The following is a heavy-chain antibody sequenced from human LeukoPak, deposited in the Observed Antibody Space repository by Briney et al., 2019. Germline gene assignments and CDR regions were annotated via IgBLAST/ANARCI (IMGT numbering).Heavy chain of an antibody. V-gene: IGHV1-2*02. D-gene: IGHD2-15*01. J-gene: IGHJ4*02. CDR2: INPNSGDT. CDR3: ARGFCSSDGCQDYFEK. CDR1: GYSFTGNF. Sequence: ASVKVSCKASGYSFTGNFIHWVRQAPGQGLEWMGWINPNSGDTNYAQNFHGRVAMTRDTSISTAYMDLSSLRSDDTAVYYCARGFCSSDGCQDYFEKWGQGTPVTVSS.